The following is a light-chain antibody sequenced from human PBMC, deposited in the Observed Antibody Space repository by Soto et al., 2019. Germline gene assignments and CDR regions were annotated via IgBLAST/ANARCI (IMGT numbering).Light chain of an antibody. CDR1: QGISSY. V-gene: IGKV1-9*01. CDR3: QQLNSYPLT. CDR2: AAS. Sequence: DIQLTQSPSFLSASLGDRVTITCLASQGISSYLAWYQQKPGKAPKLLIYAASTLQSGVPSRFSGSGSGTEFTLTISSLQHEDFATYYCQQLNSYPLTFGGGTKVDIK. J-gene: IGKJ4*01.